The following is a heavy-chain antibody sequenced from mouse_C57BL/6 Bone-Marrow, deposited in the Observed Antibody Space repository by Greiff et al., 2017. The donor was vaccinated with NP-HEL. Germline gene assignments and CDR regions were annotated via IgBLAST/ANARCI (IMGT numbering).Heavy chain of an antibody. CDR1: GFNIKDDY. J-gene: IGHJ2*01. Sequence: EVKLQESGAELVRPGASVKLSCTASGFNIKDDYMHWVKQRPEQGLEWIGWIDPENGDTEYASKFQGKATITADTSSNTAYLQLSSLTSEDTAVYYCTNGYDDYWGQGTTLTVSS. CDR3: TNGYDDY. V-gene: IGHV14-4*01. CDR2: IDPENGDT. D-gene: IGHD2-2*01.